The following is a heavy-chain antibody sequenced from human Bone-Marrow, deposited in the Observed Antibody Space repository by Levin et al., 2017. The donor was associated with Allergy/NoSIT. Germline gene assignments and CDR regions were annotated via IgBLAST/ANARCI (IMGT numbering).Heavy chain of an antibody. J-gene: IGHJ4*02. Sequence: SETLSLTCSLSGGSISTGGFHWSWVRQRPGKGLEWIGYIYYSGNTYYNPSLQSRLSISIDTSKNQFSLRLTSVTAADTAVYYCAREDGYVFYYWGQGTLVTVSS. V-gene: IGHV4-31*03. CDR2: IYYSGNT. CDR1: GGSISTGGFH. CDR3: AREDGYVFYY. D-gene: IGHD5-24*01.